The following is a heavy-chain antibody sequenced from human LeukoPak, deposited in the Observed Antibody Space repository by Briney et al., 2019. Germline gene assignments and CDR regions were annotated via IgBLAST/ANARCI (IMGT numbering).Heavy chain of an antibody. CDR2: ISSSSSYI. D-gene: IGHD3-10*01. CDR1: GFTFSSYS. V-gene: IGHV3-21*01. Sequence: GGSLRLSCAVSGFTFSSYSMNWARQAPGKGLEWVSSISSSSSYIYYADSVKGRFTISRDNAKNSLYLQMNSLRAEDTAVYYCARDGSYYGSGNHDYWGQGTLVTVSS. J-gene: IGHJ4*02. CDR3: ARDGSYYGSGNHDY.